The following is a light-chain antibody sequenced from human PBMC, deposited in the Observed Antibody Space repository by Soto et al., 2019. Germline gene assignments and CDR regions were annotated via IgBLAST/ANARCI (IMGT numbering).Light chain of an antibody. CDR3: QQYVRSEIT. V-gene: IGKV3D-20*01. CDR2: DAS. CDR1: QSVRRSY. Sequence: EIVLTQSPATLSLSPGERATLSCGASQSVRRSYLAWYQQKPGLAPRLLIYDASSRATGIPDRFSGSGSGTDFTLTISRLEPEDFAVYYCQQYVRSEITFGPGTKVDIK. J-gene: IGKJ3*01.